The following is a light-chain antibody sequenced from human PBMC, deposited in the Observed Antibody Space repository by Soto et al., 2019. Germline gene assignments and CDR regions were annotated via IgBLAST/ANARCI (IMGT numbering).Light chain of an antibody. CDR2: DNN. CDR1: SSNIGNNY. Sequence: QSVLTQPPSMSAAPGQKVTISCSGSSSNIGNNYVSWYQQLPGTAPKLLIYDNNKRPSGIPDRFSGSKSDTSAALDITGLQTGDEADYYCGTWDSSLSAYVFGTGTKLTVL. CDR3: GTWDSSLSAYV. J-gene: IGLJ1*01. V-gene: IGLV1-51*01.